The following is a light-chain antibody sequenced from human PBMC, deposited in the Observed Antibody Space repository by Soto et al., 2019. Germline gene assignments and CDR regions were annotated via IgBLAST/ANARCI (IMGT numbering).Light chain of an antibody. CDR2: DAS. Sequence: EIVLTQSPATLSLSPGERATLSCRASQSVSSYLAWYQQKPGQAPRLLIYDASNRATGIPARFSGSGSGTDFTLTISILEPEDFAVYYCKQRSNSITFGQGTRLEIK. V-gene: IGKV3-11*01. J-gene: IGKJ5*01. CDR3: KQRSNSIT. CDR1: QSVSSY.